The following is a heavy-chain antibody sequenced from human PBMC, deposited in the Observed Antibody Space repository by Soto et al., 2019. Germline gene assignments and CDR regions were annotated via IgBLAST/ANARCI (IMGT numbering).Heavy chain of an antibody. CDR3: TTGSNTFRDY. CDR2: IKSKTDSGTT. CDR1: GFTFSNAW. V-gene: IGHV3-15*07. Sequence: EVQLVESGGGLVKPGGSLRLSCAASGFTFSNAWMNWVRQAPGQGLEWVGRIKSKTDSGTTDYAAPVKGRFTISRDDSNNTLYLQMNSLKTGDTAVYDCTTGSNTFRDYWGQGTLVTVSS. D-gene: IGHD3-10*01. J-gene: IGHJ4*02.